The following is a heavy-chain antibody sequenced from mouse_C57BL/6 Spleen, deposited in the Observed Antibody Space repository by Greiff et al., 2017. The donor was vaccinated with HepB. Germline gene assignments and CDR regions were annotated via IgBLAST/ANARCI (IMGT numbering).Heavy chain of an antibody. CDR2: IYPRDGST. J-gene: IGHJ2*01. V-gene: IGHV1-78*01. CDR3: AKEGALYYVSSYHYYFDY. D-gene: IGHD1-1*01. Sequence: VQLQQSDAELVKPGASVKISCKVSGYTFTDHTIHWMKQRPEQGLEWIGYIYPRDGSTKYNEKFKGKATLTADTSSSTAYMQLNSLTSEDSAVYFCAKEGALYYVSSYHYYFDYWGQGTTLTVSS. CDR1: GYTFTDHT.